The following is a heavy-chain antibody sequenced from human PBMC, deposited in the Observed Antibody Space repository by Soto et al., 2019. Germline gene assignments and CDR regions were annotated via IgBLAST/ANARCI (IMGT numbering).Heavy chain of an antibody. CDR1: GGTFSSYT. CDR3: ARETGDLESLKYYYYYMDV. CDR2: IIPILGIA. J-gene: IGHJ6*03. D-gene: IGHD7-27*01. Sequence: QVQLVQSGAEVKKPGSSVKVSCKASGGTFSSYTISWVRQAPGQGLEWMGRIIPILGIANYAQKFQCRVTITADKSTSPAYMELSSLRSEDTAVYYCARETGDLESLKYYYYYMDVWGKGTTVTVSS. V-gene: IGHV1-69*08.